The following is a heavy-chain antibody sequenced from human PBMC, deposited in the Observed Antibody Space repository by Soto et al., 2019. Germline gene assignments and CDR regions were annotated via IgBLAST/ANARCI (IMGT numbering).Heavy chain of an antibody. CDR2: TNPNSGGT. D-gene: IGHD6-13*01. CDR3: ASSIAAAGRSHYYYGMDV. J-gene: IGHJ6*02. V-gene: IGHV1-2*02. Sequence: ASVKVSCKASGYTFTGYYMHWVRQAPGQGLEWMGWTNPNSGGTNYAQKFQGRVTMTRDTSISTAYMELSRLRSDDTAVYYCASSIAAAGRSHYYYGMDVWGQGTTVTVSS. CDR1: GYTFTGYY.